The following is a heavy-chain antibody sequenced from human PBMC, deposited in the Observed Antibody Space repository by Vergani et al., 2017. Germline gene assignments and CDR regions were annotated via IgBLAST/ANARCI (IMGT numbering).Heavy chain of an antibody. Sequence: EVQLVESGGGLVQPGGSLRLSCAASGFTVSSNYMSWVRQAPGKGLEWVSVIYSGGSTYYADSVKGRFTISRDNSKNTLYLQMNSLRAEDTAVYYCARDDERYCSGGSCYAYYGMDVWGQGTTVTVPS. J-gene: IGHJ6*02. CDR3: ARDDERYCSGGSCYAYYGMDV. D-gene: IGHD2-15*01. V-gene: IGHV3-66*02. CDR2: IYSGGST. CDR1: GFTVSSNY.